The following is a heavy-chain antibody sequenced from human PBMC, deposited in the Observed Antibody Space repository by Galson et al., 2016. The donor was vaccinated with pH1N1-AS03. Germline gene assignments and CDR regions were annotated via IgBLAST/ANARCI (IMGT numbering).Heavy chain of an antibody. V-gene: IGHV3-33*01. CDR3: ARDRHYYDYSWRTYRYDWYFDL. CDR1: GFTFSSHG. J-gene: IGHJ2*01. Sequence: SLRLSCAASGFTFSSHGMHWVRQTPGKGLEWVAVIWHDGSGKYYADSVKGRFTISRDNSKNTLYLQMNSLRAEDTAVYYCARDRHYYDYSWRTYRYDWYFDLWGRGTLVTVSS. CDR2: IWHDGSGK. D-gene: IGHD3-16*02.